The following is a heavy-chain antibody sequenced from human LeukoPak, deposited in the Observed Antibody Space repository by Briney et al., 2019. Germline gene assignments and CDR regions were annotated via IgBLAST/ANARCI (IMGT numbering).Heavy chain of an antibody. J-gene: IGHJ2*01. Sequence: SETLSLTCAVSGGSISSGGYSWSWIRQPPGKGLEWIGYIYHSGSTYYNPSLKSRVTISVDRSKNQFSLKLSSVTAADTAVNYCARVPLGNYWYFDLWGRGTLDTVSS. CDR1: GGSISSGGYS. D-gene: IGHD1-26*01. CDR2: IYHSGST. V-gene: IGHV4-30-2*01. CDR3: ARVPLGNYWYFDL.